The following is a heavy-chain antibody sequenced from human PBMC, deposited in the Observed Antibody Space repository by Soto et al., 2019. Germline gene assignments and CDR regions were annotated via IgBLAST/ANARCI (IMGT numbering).Heavy chain of an antibody. J-gene: IGHJ6*02. CDR1: GYTFTSYG. CDR2: ISADNGNT. CDR3: SGGRQKRDV. Sequence: QVQLVQSGAEVKKPGASVKVSCKASGYTFTSYGISWVRQAPGQGLEWMGWISADNGNTNYAQKLQGRVTMTTDTSTTTAYWALRSRRSDDSAVYYCSGGRQKRDVWGQGSTVTVSS. V-gene: IGHV1-18*01.